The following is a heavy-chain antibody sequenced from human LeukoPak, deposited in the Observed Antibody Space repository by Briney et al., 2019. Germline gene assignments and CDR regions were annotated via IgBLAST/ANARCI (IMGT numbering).Heavy chain of an antibody. CDR3: ARDKPRTYCSGGSCYPPGFDY. Sequence: PSETLSLTCAVSGVSFSGYYWSWIRQPPGKGLEWIGEINHSGSTNYNPSLKSRVTISVDTSNNQFSLKLSSVTAADTAVYYCARDKPRTYCSGGSCYPPGFDYWGQGTLVTVSS. V-gene: IGHV4-34*01. CDR2: INHSGST. CDR1: GVSFSGYY. D-gene: IGHD2-15*01. J-gene: IGHJ4*02.